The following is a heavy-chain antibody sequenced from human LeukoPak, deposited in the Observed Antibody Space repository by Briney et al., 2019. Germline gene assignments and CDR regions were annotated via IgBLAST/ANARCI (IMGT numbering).Heavy chain of an antibody. V-gene: IGHV4-59*01. CDR2: IYYSGST. Sequence: PSETLSLTCTVSGGSISSYYWSWIWQPPGRGLEWGGYIYYSGSTNYNPSLKSRVTISVDTSKNQFSLKLSSVTAADTAVYYCARDYYGSGSYYTSWFDPWGQGTLVTVSS. CDR1: GGSISSYY. CDR3: ARDYYGSGSYYTSWFDP. J-gene: IGHJ5*02. D-gene: IGHD3-10*01.